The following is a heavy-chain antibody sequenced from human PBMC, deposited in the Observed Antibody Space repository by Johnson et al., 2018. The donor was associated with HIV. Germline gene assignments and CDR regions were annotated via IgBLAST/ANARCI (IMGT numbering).Heavy chain of an antibody. V-gene: IGHV3-30*04. J-gene: IGHJ3*02. CDR1: GFAFSSYA. CDR2: ISYDGRDA. D-gene: IGHD3-22*01. CDR3: ARGGRTYDYDSSGYPDACDI. Sequence: QVQLVESGGGLIQPGGSLRLSCTASGFAFSSYALHWVRQAPGKGLAWVAVISYDGRDASYADSVTGRFTISSDNSKNTLYLQMNRLRAEDTAVYYCARGGRTYDYDSSGYPDACDIWGQGTMVTVSS.